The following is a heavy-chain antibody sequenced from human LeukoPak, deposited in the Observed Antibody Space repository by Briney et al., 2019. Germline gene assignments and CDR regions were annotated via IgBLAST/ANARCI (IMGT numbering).Heavy chain of an antibody. CDR2: IDPNSGGT. CDR1: GYTFTGYY. CDR3: ARILLWFGVNAFDI. J-gene: IGHJ3*02. Sequence: ASVKVSCKASGYTFTGYYMHWVRQAPGQGLEWMGWIDPNSGGTNYAQKFQGRVTMTRNTSISTAYMELSSLRSEDTAVYYCARILLWFGVNAFDIWGQGTMVTVSS. V-gene: IGHV1-2*02. D-gene: IGHD3-10*01.